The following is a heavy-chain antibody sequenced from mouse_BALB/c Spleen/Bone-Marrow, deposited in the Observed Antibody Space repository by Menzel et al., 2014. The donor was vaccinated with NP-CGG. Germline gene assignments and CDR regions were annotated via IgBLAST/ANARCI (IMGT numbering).Heavy chain of an antibody. CDR1: GYTFTSYW. D-gene: IGHD2-3*01. V-gene: IGHV1S22*01. CDR3: TRGYYPYYYAMDY. CDR2: IYPGSGST. Sequence: LQQSGSELVRPGASVKLSCKASGYTFTSYWMHWVKQRHGQGLEWIGNIYPGSGSTNYDEKFKSKGTLTVDTSSSTAYMHLSSLTSEDSAVYYCTRGYYPYYYAMDYWCQGTSVTVSS. J-gene: IGHJ4*01.